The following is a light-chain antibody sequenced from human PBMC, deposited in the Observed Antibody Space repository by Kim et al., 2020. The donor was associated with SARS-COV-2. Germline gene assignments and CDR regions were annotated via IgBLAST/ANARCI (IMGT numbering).Light chain of an antibody. CDR1: QTISIY. J-gene: IGKJ1*01. CDR3: QHTYSTPWT. V-gene: IGKV1-39*01. CDR2: SAS. Sequence: DIQMTQSPSSLSASVGERVTITCRASQTISIYLNWYQHKPGKAPKLLIFSASNLQSGVPSKFSGSGSGTDFTLTIDSLQPEDFATYYCQHTYSTPWTFGQGSKVDIK.